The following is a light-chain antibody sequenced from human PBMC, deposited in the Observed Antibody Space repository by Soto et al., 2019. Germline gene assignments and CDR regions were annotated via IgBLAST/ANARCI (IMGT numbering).Light chain of an antibody. CDR1: QSLVYNDGKTY. Sequence: DVVMTQSPLSLPVTLGQPASISCRSNQSLVYNDGKTYLIWFQQRPGQDPRRLIYEVSNWDSGVPTIFSASGSVSYFILKISRVEAEDIVVSYFMQGTHWPYTFGQGTKLEIK. V-gene: IGKV2D-30*01. CDR2: EVS. J-gene: IGKJ2*01. CDR3: MQGTHWPYT.